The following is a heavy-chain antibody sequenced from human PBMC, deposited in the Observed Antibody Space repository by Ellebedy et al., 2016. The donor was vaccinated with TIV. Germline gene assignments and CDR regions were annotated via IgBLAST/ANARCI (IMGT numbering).Heavy chain of an antibody. D-gene: IGHD6-19*01. CDR3: ATDIAGAVAAYYSHGMDV. J-gene: IGHJ6*02. CDR1: GYTLTELS. Sequence: AASVKVSCKVFGYTLTELSMHWVRQAPGKGLEWMGGFDPEDGETIYAQKFQGRVTMTEDTSTDTAYMELSSLRSEDTAVYYCATDIAGAVAAYYSHGMDVWGQGTTVTVSS. V-gene: IGHV1-24*01. CDR2: FDPEDGET.